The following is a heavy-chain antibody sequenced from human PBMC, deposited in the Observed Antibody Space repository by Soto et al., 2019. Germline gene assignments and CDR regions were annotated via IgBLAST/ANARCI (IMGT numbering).Heavy chain of an antibody. CDR2: ISAYNGNT. V-gene: IGHV1-18*01. J-gene: IGHJ4*02. CDR3: ASTPRNYYGSGSYFDY. D-gene: IGHD3-10*01. Sequence: QVPLVQSGAEVKKPGASVKVSCKASGYTFTSYGISWVRQAPGQGLEWMGWISAYNGNTNYAQKLQGRVTMTTDTSSRTAYMELRSLRSADTAVYYCASTPRNYYGSGSYFDYWGQGTLVTVSS. CDR1: GYTFTSYG.